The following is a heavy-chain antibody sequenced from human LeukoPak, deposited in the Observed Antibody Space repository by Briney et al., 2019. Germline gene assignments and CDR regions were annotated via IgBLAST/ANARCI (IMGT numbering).Heavy chain of an antibody. V-gene: IGHV4-34*01. J-gene: IGHJ4*02. Sequence: SETLSLTCAVYGGSFSGYYWSWIRQPPGKGLGWIGEINHSGSTNYNPSLKSRVTISVDTSKNQFSLKLSSVTAADTAVYYCARHNYFDYWGQGTLVTVSS. CDR2: INHSGST. CDR1: GGSFSGYY. CDR3: ARHNYFDY.